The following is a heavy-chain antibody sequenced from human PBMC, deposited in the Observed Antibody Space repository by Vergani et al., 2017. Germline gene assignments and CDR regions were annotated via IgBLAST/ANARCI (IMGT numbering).Heavy chain of an antibody. Sequence: QLQLQESGPGLVKPSETLSLTCTVSGGSISSSSYYWGWIRQPPGKGLEWIGSIYYSGSTYYNPSLKSRVTISVDTSKNQFSLKLSSVTAADTAVYYCASSYCSGGSCYSRGTAYWYFDLWGRGTLVTVSS. CDR3: ASSYCSGGSCYSRGTAYWYFDL. CDR1: GGSISSSSYY. D-gene: IGHD2-15*01. J-gene: IGHJ2*01. V-gene: IGHV4-39*01. CDR2: IYYSGST.